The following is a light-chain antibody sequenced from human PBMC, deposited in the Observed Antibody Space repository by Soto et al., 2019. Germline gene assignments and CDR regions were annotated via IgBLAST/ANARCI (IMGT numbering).Light chain of an antibody. Sequence: QSALTQPPSASGSPGQSVTISCSGTSSDVGAYNFVSWYQQHPGKAPKLLIYEVSQRPSGVPDRFSGSKSGNTASLTVSGHQAEDEADYYCSSYGGSNNLLFGGGTKLTVL. CDR1: SSDVGAYNF. CDR3: SSYGGSNNLL. J-gene: IGLJ2*01. CDR2: EVS. V-gene: IGLV2-8*01.